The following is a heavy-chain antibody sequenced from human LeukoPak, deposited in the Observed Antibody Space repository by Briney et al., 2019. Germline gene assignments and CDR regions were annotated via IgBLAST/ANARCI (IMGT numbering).Heavy chain of an antibody. CDR3: ARVAPLKLYYYDSSGYLDY. Sequence: GGSLRLSCTASGFTFSTYWMSWVRQAPGKGLEWVSVIYSGGSTYYADSVKGRFTISRDNSKNTLYLQMNSLRAEDTAVYYCARVAPLKLYYYDSSGYLDYWGQGTLVTVSS. CDR1: GFTFSTYW. D-gene: IGHD3-22*01. V-gene: IGHV3-53*01. CDR2: IYSGGST. J-gene: IGHJ4*02.